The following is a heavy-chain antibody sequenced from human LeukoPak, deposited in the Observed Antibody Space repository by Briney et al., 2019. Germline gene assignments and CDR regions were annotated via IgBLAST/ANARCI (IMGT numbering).Heavy chain of an antibody. CDR3: ARDCTNGVCYSH. CDR2: ISSSSSYI. D-gene: IGHD2-8*01. Sequence: TGGSLRLSCAASGFTFSSYSMNWVRQAPGKGLEWVSSISSSSSYIYYADSVKGRFTISRDNAKNSLHLQMNSLRAEDTAVYYCARDCTNGVCYSHWGQGTLVTVSS. J-gene: IGHJ4*02. CDR1: GFTFSSYS. V-gene: IGHV3-21*01.